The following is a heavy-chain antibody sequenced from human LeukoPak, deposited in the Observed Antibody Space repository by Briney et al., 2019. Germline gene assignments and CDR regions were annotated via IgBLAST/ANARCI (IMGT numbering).Heavy chain of an antibody. Sequence: PSETLSLTCTVSGYSISSGYYWGWIRQPPGKGLEWIGSIYHSGSTYYNPSLKSRVTISVDTSKNQFSLKLSSVTAADTAVYYCARGYFLVVPAATLFDHWGQGTLVTVSS. CDR3: ARGYFLVVPAATLFDH. D-gene: IGHD2-2*01. CDR2: IYHSGST. V-gene: IGHV4-38-2*02. J-gene: IGHJ4*02. CDR1: GYSISSGYY.